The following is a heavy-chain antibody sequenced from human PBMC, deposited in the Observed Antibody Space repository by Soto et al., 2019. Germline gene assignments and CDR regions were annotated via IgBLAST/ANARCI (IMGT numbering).Heavy chain of an antibody. CDR1: GYTFTTYS. J-gene: IGHJ4*02. CDR2: INPYNGKT. V-gene: IGHV1-18*01. D-gene: IGHD2-21*02. Sequence: QVQLVQSGGEVKEPGASVKVSCKASGYTFTTYSISWVRQAPGQGLEWVGWINPYNGKTNQAQKVQGRVNMSTAPSTSTAYMEVRSLRSDDTAVYYCARRYGDPSSSAGFDSWGQGTLVTVSS. CDR3: ARRYGDPSSSAGFDS.